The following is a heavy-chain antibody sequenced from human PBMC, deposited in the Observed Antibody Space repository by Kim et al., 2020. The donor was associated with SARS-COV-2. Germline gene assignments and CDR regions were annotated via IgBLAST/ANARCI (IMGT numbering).Heavy chain of an antibody. V-gene: IGHV3-11*06. J-gene: IGHJ6*02. Sequence: GRFTISRDNAKNSLYLQMNSLRAEDTAVYYCARDRSYSSSSAYYYYGMDVWGQGTTVTVSS. D-gene: IGHD6-6*01. CDR3: ARDRSYSSSSAYYYYGMDV.